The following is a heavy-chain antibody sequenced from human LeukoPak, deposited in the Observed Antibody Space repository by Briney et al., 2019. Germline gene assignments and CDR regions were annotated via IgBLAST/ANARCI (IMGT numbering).Heavy chain of an antibody. CDR2: INHSGST. CDR1: GGSFSGYY. CDR3: ARWYSSSWYYFDY. J-gene: IGHJ4*02. D-gene: IGHD6-13*01. Sequence: PSETLSLTCAVYGGSFSGYYWSWIRQPPGKGLEWIGEINHSGSTNYNPSLKSRVTILVDTSKNQFSLKLSSVTAADTAVYYCARWYSSSWYYFDYWGQGTLVTVSS. V-gene: IGHV4-34*01.